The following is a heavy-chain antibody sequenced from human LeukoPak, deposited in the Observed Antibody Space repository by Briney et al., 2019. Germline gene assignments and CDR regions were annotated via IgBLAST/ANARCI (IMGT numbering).Heavy chain of an antibody. CDR1: GGSISSYY. Sequence: PSETLSLTCTVSGGSISSYYWSWIRQPAGKGLEWIGRIYTSGSTNYNPSLKSRVTMSVDTSKNQFSLKLSSVTAADTAVYYCARASIVSPVPDSYYFDYWGQGTLVTVSS. J-gene: IGHJ4*02. CDR3: ARASIVSPVPDSYYFDY. CDR2: IYTSGST. V-gene: IGHV4-4*07. D-gene: IGHD3-9*01.